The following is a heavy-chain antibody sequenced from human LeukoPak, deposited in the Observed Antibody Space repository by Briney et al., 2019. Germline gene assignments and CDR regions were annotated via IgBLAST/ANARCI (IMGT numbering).Heavy chain of an antibody. CDR3: AKGTPYCSSTSCHSYMDV. CDR1: GFTFSTYN. J-gene: IGHJ6*03. V-gene: IGHV3-23*01. Sequence: GGSLRLSCGGSGFTFSTYNMHWVRQAPGKGLEWVSAISGSGGSTYYADSVKGRFTISRDNSKNTLYLQMNSLRAEDTAVYYYAKGTPYCSSTSCHSYMDVWGKGTTVTISS. D-gene: IGHD2-2*01. CDR2: ISGSGGST.